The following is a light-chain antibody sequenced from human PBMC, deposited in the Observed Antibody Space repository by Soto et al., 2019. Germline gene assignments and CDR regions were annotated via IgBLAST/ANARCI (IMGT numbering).Light chain of an antibody. CDR1: QTISTS. CDR2: DAS. V-gene: IGKV1-5*01. J-gene: IGKJ1*01. Sequence: DIQVTQSPPTLSASVGARVTITCRASQTISTSMDWYQQKPGKAPKLLVYDASTLKSGVASRFSGSGSGTEFTLIISGLQPDDSATYYCQQYTNTNHPWMFGQGTKVEI. CDR3: QQYTNTNHPWM.